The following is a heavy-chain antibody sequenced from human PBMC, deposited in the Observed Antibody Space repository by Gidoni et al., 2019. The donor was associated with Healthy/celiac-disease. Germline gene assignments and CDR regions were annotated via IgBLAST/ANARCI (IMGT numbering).Heavy chain of an antibody. CDR3: ARDLLYSGGFDP. D-gene: IGHD2-8*01. V-gene: IGHV1-18*01. CDR2: ISAYNSNT. J-gene: IGHJ5*02. CDR1: GYTFTSYG. Sequence: QVQQVQSGAEVKKPGSSVQVSCKASGYTFTSYGISWVRQAPGQGLGWMGGISAYNSNTNFAQKLQGRVTMTTDTSTSTAYMELRSLRSDDAAVYYCARDLLYSGGFDPWGQGTLVTVSS.